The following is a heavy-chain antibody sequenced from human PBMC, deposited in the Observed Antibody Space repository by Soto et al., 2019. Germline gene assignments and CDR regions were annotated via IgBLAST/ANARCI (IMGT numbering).Heavy chain of an antibody. J-gene: IGHJ4*02. CDR1: GFSLSTPGMR. CDR3: ARVWIADSFDY. D-gene: IGHD2-21*01. Sequence: SGPTLVNPTQTLTLTCTFSGFSLSTPGMRVIWIRQPPGKALEWLARIDWDDDTFYSPSLKTRLTISKDTSKNQVVLTVANMDPTETAIYYCARVWIADSFDYWGQGALVTVSS. CDR2: IDWDDDT. V-gene: IGHV2-70*04.